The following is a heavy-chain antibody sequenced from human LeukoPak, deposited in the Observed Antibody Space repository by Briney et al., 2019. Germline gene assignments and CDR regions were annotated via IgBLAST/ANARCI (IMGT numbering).Heavy chain of an antibody. Sequence: PGGSLRLSCAASGFTVSSYSMNWVRQAPGKGLEWVSSISSSSNYIYYADSVKGRFTISRDNAKNSLYLQMSSLRAEDTAVYYCVRKYSSSWYYFDYWGQGTLVTVSS. CDR1: GFTVSSYS. D-gene: IGHD6-13*01. CDR2: ISSSSNYI. CDR3: VRKYSSSWYYFDY. J-gene: IGHJ4*02. V-gene: IGHV3-21*01.